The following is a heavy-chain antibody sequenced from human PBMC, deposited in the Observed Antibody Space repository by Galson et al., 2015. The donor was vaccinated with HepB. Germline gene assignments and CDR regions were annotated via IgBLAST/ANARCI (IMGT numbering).Heavy chain of an antibody. J-gene: IGHJ4*02. CDR1: GGTFSSYA. V-gene: IGHV1-69*13. D-gene: IGHD3-22*01. CDR2: IIPIFGTA. CDR3: ATGSYYDSSGYYYGVDY. Sequence: SVKVSCKASGGTFSSYAISWVRQAPGQGLEWMGGIIPIFGTANYAQKFQDRVTITADESTSTAYMELSSLRSEDTAVYYCATGSYYDSSGYYYGVDYWGQGTLVTVSS.